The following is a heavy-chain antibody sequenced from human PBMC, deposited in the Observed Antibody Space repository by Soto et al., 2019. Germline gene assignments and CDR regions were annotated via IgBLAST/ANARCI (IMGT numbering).Heavy chain of an antibody. J-gene: IGHJ5*02. D-gene: IGHD2-2*02. Sequence: SETLSLTCTVSGGSISSFYWSWIRQPPGKGLEWIGYIYYSGGTNYNPSLKSRVTISVDTSKNQFSLKLSSVTAADTAVYYCARGYCSSTSCYIWDNWFDPWGQGTLVTVSS. V-gene: IGHV4-59*01. CDR2: IYYSGGT. CDR3: ARGYCSSTSCYIWDNWFDP. CDR1: GGSISSFY.